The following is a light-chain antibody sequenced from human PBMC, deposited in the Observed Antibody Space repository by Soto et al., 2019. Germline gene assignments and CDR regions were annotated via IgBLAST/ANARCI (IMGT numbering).Light chain of an antibody. J-gene: IGKJ1*01. CDR3: HPYNTLPPWT. V-gene: IGKV3-15*01. Sequence: EIVVSQSPATLSVSPGERATLSCRASQSVSSNLAWYQQKPGQAPRLLIYGASTRATGIPARFSGSGSGTEFTLTISSLQSEDFAVYYCHPYNTLPPWTFGQGSMVDIK. CDR1: QSVSSN. CDR2: GAS.